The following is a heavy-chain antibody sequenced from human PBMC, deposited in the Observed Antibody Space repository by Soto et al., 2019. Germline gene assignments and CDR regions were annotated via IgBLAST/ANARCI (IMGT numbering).Heavy chain of an antibody. CDR1: GGSFSSGGYY. Sequence: ILSLTCTVSGGSFSSGGYYWSWIRQLPGKGLEWIGYIYYSGSTYYNPSLKSRITISLDTSKNQFSLKLSSVTAADTAVYYCARATSFSGHHGYWGQGTLVTVSS. D-gene: IGHD2-8*02. CDR3: ARATSFSGHHGY. J-gene: IGHJ4*02. V-gene: IGHV4-31*03. CDR2: IYYSGST.